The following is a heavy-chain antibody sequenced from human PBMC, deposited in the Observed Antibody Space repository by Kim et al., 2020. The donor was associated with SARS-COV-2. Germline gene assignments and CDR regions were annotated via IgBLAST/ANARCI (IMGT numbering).Heavy chain of an antibody. D-gene: IGHD4-17*01. V-gene: IGHV4-39*01. CDR2: IYYSGST. CDR1: GGSISSSSYY. Sequence: SETLSLTCTVSGGSISSSSYYWGWIRQPPGKGLEWIGSIYYSGSTYYNPSLKSRVTISVDTSKNQFSLKLSSVTAADTAVYYCARQFRDTVTTVFDYWGQGTLVTVSS. J-gene: IGHJ4*02. CDR3: ARQFRDTVTTVFDY.